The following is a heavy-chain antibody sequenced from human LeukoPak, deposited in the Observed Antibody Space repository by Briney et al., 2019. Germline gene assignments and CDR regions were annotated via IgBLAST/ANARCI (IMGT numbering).Heavy chain of an antibody. J-gene: IGHJ4*02. CDR2: INHDGSLT. CDR1: GFSLSYYG. V-gene: IGHV3-74*01. D-gene: IGHD2/OR15-2a*01. CDR3: ARDVFSLGDS. Sequence: GGSLRLSCAASGFSLSYYGMHWVRQAPGKGLVWVSHINHDGSLTNYADSVMGRFTISRDIAKNTLYLQMNSLGAEDTALYYCARDVFSLGDSWGQGTPVTVSS.